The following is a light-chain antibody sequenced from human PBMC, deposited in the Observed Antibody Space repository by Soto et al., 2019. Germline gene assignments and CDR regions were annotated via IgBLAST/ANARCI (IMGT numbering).Light chain of an antibody. CDR1: QSIRSY. J-gene: IGKJ1*01. V-gene: IGKV1-39*01. CDR2: AAS. CDR3: QQSYSNPWT. Sequence: IKMTPSPSSLSASVGDRVTITCRASQSIRSYLKWYQQKPGQAPKILIYAASSLQSGVPSRFSVSGSGTEFALTISILQPEDFATYYCQQSYSNPWTFGQGTKVEIK.